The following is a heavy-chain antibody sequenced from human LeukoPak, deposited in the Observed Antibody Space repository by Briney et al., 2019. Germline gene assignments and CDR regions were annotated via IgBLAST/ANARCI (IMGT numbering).Heavy chain of an antibody. CDR1: GFTYSSYS. V-gene: IGHV3-21*01. J-gene: IGHJ3*02. CDR3: ARGRAHDAFDI. CDR2: ISSSSSYI. Sequence: GGSLRLXCAASGFTYSSYSMNWVRRAPGKGLEWVSSISSSSSYIYYADSVKGRFTISRDNAKNSLYLQMNSLRAEDTAVYYCARGRAHDAFDIWGQGTMVTVSS.